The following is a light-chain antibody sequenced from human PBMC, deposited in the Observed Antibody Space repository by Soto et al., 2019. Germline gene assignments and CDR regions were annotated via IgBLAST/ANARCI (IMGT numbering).Light chain of an antibody. Sequence: QSVLTQPPSASGTPGQRVTISCSGSTANIGTNTVNWFQHLPGSAPKLLIYTNDQWPSGVPDRFSGSRSGTSASLAISGLQSEDEADYYCATWDDSVYVFGTGTKVTV. CDR2: TND. J-gene: IGLJ1*01. CDR3: ATWDDSVYV. V-gene: IGLV1-44*01. CDR1: TANIGTNT.